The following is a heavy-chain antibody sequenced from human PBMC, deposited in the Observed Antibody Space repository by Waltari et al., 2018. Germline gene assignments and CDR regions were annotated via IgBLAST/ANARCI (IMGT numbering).Heavy chain of an antibody. J-gene: IGHJ5*02. Sequence: EVQLVGSGGGLVRPGGSLKLSCVGSDFIFSDSAIHWVRQSSGKGLEWVGRIRTKPNSDATAYGASVKGRFTISRDDSRNTAYLLMSGLKTEDTAVYYCATHDPLDHWGQGTLVTVSS. CDR3: ATHDPLDH. V-gene: IGHV3-73*01. CDR1: DFIFSDSA. CDR2: IRTKPNSDAT.